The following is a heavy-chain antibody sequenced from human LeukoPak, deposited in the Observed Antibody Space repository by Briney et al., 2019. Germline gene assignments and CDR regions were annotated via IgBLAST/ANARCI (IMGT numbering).Heavy chain of an antibody. CDR3: ARGRRVYCSGGSCKGAFDI. CDR2: IYYSGST. CDR1: GGSVSSGSYY. D-gene: IGHD2-15*01. Sequence: SETLSLTCTVSGGSVSSGSYYWSWIRQPPGKGLEWIGYIYYSGSTNYNPSLKSRVTISVDTSKNQFSLKLSSVTAADTAVYYCARGRRVYCSGGSCKGAFDIWGQGTMVTVSS. V-gene: IGHV4-61*01. J-gene: IGHJ3*02.